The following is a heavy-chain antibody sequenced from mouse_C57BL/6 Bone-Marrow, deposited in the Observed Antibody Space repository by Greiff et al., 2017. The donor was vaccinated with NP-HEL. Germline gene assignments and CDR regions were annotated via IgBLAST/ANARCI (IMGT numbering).Heavy chain of an antibody. D-gene: IGHD2-4*01. CDR3: ARGGYYDYDRRFAY. V-gene: IGHV1-82*01. Sequence: VQLVESGPELVKPGASVKISCKASGYAFSSSWMNWVKQRPGKGLEWIGRIYPGDGDTNYNGKFKGKATLTADKSSSTAYMQLSSLTSEDSAVYFCARGGYYDYDRRFAYWGQGTLVTVSA. CDR1: GYAFSSSW. J-gene: IGHJ3*01. CDR2: IYPGDGDT.